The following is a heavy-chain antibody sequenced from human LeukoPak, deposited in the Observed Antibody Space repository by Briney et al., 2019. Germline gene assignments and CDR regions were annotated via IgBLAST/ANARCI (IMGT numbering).Heavy chain of an antibody. D-gene: IGHD2-2*03. CDR1: GFTFSSYA. Sequence: GSLILSCAASGFTFSSYAMHWVRQAPGKGLEWVAVISYDGSNKYYADSVKGRFTISRDNSKNTLYLQMNSLRAEDTAVYYCARALDNWGQGTLVTVSS. V-gene: IGHV3-30*04. CDR3: ARALDN. CDR2: ISYDGSNK. J-gene: IGHJ4*02.